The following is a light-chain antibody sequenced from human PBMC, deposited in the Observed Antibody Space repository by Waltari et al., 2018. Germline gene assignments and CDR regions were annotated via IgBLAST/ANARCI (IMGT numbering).Light chain of an antibody. Sequence: EIVLTQSPAIQSLSPGERATLPCRASQSVSSYLAWYQQKSGQAPRLLIYDTYNRAPGIPARFSGSGSGTDFTLAISILEPEDSAVYYCQQRSNWLWTFGQGTKVEIK. CDR1: QSVSSY. CDR2: DTY. CDR3: QQRSNWLWT. V-gene: IGKV3-11*01. J-gene: IGKJ1*01.